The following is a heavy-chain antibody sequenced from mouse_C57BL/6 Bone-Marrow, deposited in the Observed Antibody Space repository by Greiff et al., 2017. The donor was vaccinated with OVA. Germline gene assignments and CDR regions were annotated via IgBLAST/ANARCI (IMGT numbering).Heavy chain of an antibody. J-gene: IGHJ2*01. CDR2: IHPNSGST. V-gene: IGHV1-64*01. CDR1: GYTFTSYW. Sequence: VQLQQPGAELVKPGASVKLSCKASGYTFTSYWMHWVKQRPGQGLEWIGMIHPNSGSTNYNEKFKSKATLTVDKSSSTAYMQLSSLTSEDSAVYYCARVCDVFHYFYYWGQGTTLTVSS. CDR3: ARVCDVFHYFYY.